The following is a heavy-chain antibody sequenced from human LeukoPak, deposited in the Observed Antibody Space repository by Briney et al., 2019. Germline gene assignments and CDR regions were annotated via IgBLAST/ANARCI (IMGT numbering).Heavy chain of an antibody. CDR2: IYYSGST. CDR1: GGSVSSGSYY. V-gene: IGHV4-61*01. D-gene: IGHD2-15*01. CDR3: ARACSGGSCYSDYYYGMDV. J-gene: IGHJ6*02. Sequence: SETLSLTCTVSGGSVSSGSYYWSWIRQPPGKGLEWIGYIYYSGSTNYNPSLKSRVTISVDTSKNQFSLKLSSVTAADTAVYYCARACSGGSCYSDYYYGMDVWGQGTTATVSS.